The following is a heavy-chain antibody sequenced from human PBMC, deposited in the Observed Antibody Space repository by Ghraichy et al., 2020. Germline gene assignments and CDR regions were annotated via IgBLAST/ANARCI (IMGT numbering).Heavy chain of an antibody. J-gene: IGHJ4*02. CDR1: GGSLSGYY. Sequence: SETLSLTCTVSGGSLSGYYWTWIRQPPEKGLEWIGYIYYSGSTNYNPSFQSRLAISVDPSKNQFSLKLSSVTAADTALYYCARLRSNYFPDYWGQGTLVTVSS. V-gene: IGHV4-59*01. CDR2: IYYSGST. CDR3: ARLRSNYFPDY. D-gene: IGHD2/OR15-2a*01.